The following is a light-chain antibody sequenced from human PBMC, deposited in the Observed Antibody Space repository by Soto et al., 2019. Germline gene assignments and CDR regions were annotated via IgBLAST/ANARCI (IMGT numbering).Light chain of an antibody. CDR2: KAS. J-gene: IGKJ1*01. Sequence: DIQMTQSPSSLSASVGDRVTITCRASQGISNYLAWYQQKPGKAPNLLIYKASHLENGVPSRFSGSGSGTEFTLTISSLQPDDFATYYCQQYDSYPWTFGQGTKVDIK. V-gene: IGKV1-5*03. CDR3: QQYDSYPWT. CDR1: QGISNY.